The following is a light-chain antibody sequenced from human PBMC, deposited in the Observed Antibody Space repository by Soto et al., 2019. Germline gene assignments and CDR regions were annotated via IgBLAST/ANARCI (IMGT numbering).Light chain of an antibody. V-gene: IGLV2-23*02. J-gene: IGLJ2*01. CDR1: SSDVGSYNL. Sequence: QPVLTQPASVSGSPGQSITISCTGTSSDVGSYNLVSWYQQHPGKAPKLKIYEVNKRPSGVSNRFSGSKSGNTASLTISGLQAEDEADYYCCSYAGTSPRVVFGGGTHLTVL. CDR3: CSYAGTSPRVV. CDR2: EVN.